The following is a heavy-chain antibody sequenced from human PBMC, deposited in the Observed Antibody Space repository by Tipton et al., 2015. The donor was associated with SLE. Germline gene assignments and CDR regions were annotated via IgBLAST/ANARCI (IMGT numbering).Heavy chain of an antibody. J-gene: IGHJ3*02. CDR3: TRGDYGGGDFVDAFDI. CDR1: GFTFSRYW. CDR2: IKEDGSEK. D-gene: IGHD4-17*01. Sequence: SLRLSCAASGFTFSRYWMSWVRQAPGKGLEWVGNIKEDGSEKYYVDSVKGRFTISRDNAKNSLYLQMNSLRAEDTALYYCTRGDYGGGDFVDAFDIWGQGTMVTVSS. V-gene: IGHV3-7*03.